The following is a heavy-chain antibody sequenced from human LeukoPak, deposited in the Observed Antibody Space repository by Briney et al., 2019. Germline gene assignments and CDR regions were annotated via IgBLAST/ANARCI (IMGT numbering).Heavy chain of an antibody. J-gene: IGHJ2*01. Sequence: PGGSLRLSCAASGFTFSDYYMSWIRQAPGEGLEWVSYISSSGSTIYYADSVKGRFTISRDNAKNSLYLQMNSLRAEDTAVYYCAREVDSSSGNYWYFDLWGRGTLVTVSS. CDR2: ISSSGSTI. V-gene: IGHV3-11*01. CDR1: GFTFSDYY. D-gene: IGHD6-6*01. CDR3: AREVDSSSGNYWYFDL.